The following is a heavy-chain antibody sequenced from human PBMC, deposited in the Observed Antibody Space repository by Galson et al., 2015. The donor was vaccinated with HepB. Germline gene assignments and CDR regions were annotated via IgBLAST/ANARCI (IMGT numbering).Heavy chain of an antibody. V-gene: IGHV1-3*01. CDR2: INAGNGNT. CDR1: GYTFTSYA. CDR3: ARDRFPQTYYYDSSGYNWFDP. J-gene: IGHJ5*02. Sequence: SVKVSCKASGYTFTSYAMHWVHQAPGQRLEWMGWINAGNGNTKYSQEFQGRVTITRDTSASTAYMELSSLRSEDTAVYYCARDRFPQTYYYDSSGYNWFDPWGQGTLVTVSS. D-gene: IGHD3-22*01.